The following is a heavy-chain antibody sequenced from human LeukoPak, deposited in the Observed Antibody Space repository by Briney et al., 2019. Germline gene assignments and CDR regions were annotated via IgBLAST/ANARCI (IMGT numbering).Heavy chain of an antibody. CDR2: ISNSGNTI. D-gene: IGHD3-22*01. CDR3: SAGESYYDSSDYYSAWAFNV. CDR1: GFTFSDYY. V-gene: IGHV3-11*04. Sequence: GGSLRLSCAASGFTFSDYYMSWIRQAPGKGLEWVSYISNSGNTIYYADSVKGRFTISRDNSKNSLYLQMNSLRAEDTAVYYCSAGESYYDSSDYYSAWAFNVWGQGTMVTVSS. J-gene: IGHJ3*01.